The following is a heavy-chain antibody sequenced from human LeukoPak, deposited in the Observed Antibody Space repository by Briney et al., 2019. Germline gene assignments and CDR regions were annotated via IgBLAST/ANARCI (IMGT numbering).Heavy chain of an antibody. D-gene: IGHD4-17*01. CDR1: GGTFSSYA. CDR3: ATYDYGDIKGFDY. Sequence: SVKVSCKASGGTFSSYAISWVRQAPGQGLEWMGRIIPILGIANYAQKFQGRVTITADKSTSTAYMELSSLRSEDAAVYYCATYDYGDIKGFDYWGQGTLVTVSS. J-gene: IGHJ4*02. V-gene: IGHV1-69*04. CDR2: IIPILGIA.